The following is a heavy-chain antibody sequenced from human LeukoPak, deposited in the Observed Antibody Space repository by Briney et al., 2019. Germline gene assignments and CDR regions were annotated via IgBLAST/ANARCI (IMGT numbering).Heavy chain of an antibody. V-gene: IGHV3-7*01. CDR1: GFTFSSYA. J-gene: IGHJ4*01. CDR2: IKQDGAEK. CDR3: ARDGTAAGLYFDL. Sequence: GGSLRLSCAASGFTFSSYAMSWVRQAPGKGLEWVASIKQDGAEKSYVDSVKGRFTISRDNAKNSLYLQMSSLRAEDTAVYYCARDGTAAGLYFDLWGQGTLVTVSS. D-gene: IGHD6-13*01.